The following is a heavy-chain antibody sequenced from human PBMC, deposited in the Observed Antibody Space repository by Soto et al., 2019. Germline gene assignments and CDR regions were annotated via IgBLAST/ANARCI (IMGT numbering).Heavy chain of an antibody. CDR2: INHSGST. J-gene: IGHJ4*02. CDR3: ARGVGYSYGQFDY. V-gene: IGHV4-34*01. CDR1: GGSFSGYY. Sequence: PSETLSLTCAVYGGSFSGYYWSWIRQPPGKGLEWIGEINHSGSTNYNPSLKSRVTISVDTSKNQFSLKLSSVTAADTAVYYCARGVGYSYGQFDYWGQGTLVTVYS. D-gene: IGHD5-18*01.